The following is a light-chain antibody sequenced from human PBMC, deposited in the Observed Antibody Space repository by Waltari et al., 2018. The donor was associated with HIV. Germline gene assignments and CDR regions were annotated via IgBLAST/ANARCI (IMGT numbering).Light chain of an antibody. CDR2: VNSDGGH. CDR1: SSHSTYD. J-gene: IGLJ3*02. V-gene: IGLV4-69*01. Sequence: QVVLTQSPSASASLGASVTLTCTLSSSHSTYDIAWQQQQPEKGPPYLMNVNSDGGHSRGDGIPDRFSGSSSGTGRYLTISGLQSEYEADYYCQTWGKGIRVFGGGTRLTVL. CDR3: QTWGKGIRV.